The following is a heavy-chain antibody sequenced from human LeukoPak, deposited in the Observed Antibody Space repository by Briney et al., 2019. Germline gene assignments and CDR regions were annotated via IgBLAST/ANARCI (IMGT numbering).Heavy chain of an antibody. D-gene: IGHD1-14*01. CDR3: ARAGPLYYYYYMDV. CDR2: ISYDGSNK. V-gene: IGHV3-30*03. J-gene: IGHJ6*03. Sequence: GGSLRLSCAASGFTFSSYGMHWVRQAPGKGLEWVVLISYDGSNKYYADSVKGRFTISRDNSKNTLFLQMNSLRVEDTAVYYCARAGPLYYYYYMDVWGKGTTVTVSS. CDR1: GFTFSSYG.